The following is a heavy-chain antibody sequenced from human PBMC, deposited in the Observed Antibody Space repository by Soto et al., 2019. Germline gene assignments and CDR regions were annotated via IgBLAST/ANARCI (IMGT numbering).Heavy chain of an antibody. J-gene: IGHJ3*02. CDR3: VTEKTIMYSGYDAFDN. Sequence: EEQLVESGGGLVQPXGXLXLSCXXSXXXIXGXXXXXVRXXXXKGLEGVAHITSIENLIHYRDYVNGRFSISRDNAENALYLQMNRLRVDDTAVYYCVTEKTIMYSGYDAFDNWGQGTMVTVS. D-gene: IGHD5-12*01. CDR1: XXXIXGXX. V-gene: IGHV3-48*03. CDR2: ITSIENLI.